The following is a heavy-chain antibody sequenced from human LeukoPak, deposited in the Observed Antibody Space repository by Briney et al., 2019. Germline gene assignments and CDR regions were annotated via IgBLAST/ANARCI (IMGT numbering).Heavy chain of an antibody. Sequence: SETLSLTCTVSGGSISSYYWSWIRQPPGKGLEWIGYIYYSGSTNYNPSLKSRVTISVDTSKNQFSLRLSSVTAADTAVYYCARDSPADYWGQGTLVTVSS. V-gene: IGHV4-59*01. CDR2: IYYSGST. CDR1: GGSISSYY. J-gene: IGHJ4*02. CDR3: ARDSPADY.